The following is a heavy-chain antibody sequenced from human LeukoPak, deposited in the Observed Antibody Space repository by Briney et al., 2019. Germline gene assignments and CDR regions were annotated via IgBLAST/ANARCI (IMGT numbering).Heavy chain of an antibody. CDR3: AKDRADFWSGRDAFDI. D-gene: IGHD3-3*01. Sequence: GGSLRLSCAASGFTFSSYAMSWVRQAPGKGLEWVSAISGSGGSTYYADSVKGRFTISRDNSKNTLYLQMNSLRAEDTAVYYCAKDRADFWSGRDAFDIWGQGTMVTVSP. CDR2: ISGSGGST. V-gene: IGHV3-23*01. J-gene: IGHJ3*02. CDR1: GFTFSSYA.